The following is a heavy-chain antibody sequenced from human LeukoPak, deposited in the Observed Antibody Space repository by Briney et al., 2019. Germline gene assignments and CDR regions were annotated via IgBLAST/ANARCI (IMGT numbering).Heavy chain of an antibody. J-gene: IGHJ6*03. D-gene: IGHD1-7*01. CDR2: IYPGDSDT. CDR3: ARLWNYGNLYYYYYMDV. V-gene: IGHV5-51*01. CDR1: GYSFTNYW. Sequence: GESLKISCKGSGYSFTNYWIGWVRQMPGKGLEWMGIIYPGDSDTRYSPSFQGQVTISADTSISTAYLQWSSLKASDTAMYYCARLWNYGNLYYYYYMDVWGKGTTVTISS.